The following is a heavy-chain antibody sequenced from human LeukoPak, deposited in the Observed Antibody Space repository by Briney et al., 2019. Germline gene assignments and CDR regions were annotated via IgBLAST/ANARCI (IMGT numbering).Heavy chain of an antibody. D-gene: IGHD3-22*01. J-gene: IGHJ4*02. CDR2: IYHSGST. CDR3: ARGEYYYDSSGYLIRD. V-gene: IGHV4-30-2*01. CDR1: GASISSGGYS. Sequence: DLSETLSLTCAVSGASISSGGYSWSWIRQPPGKGLEWIGYIYHSGSTYYNPSLKGRVTISVDRSKNQFSLKLSSVTAADTAVYYCARGEYYYDSSGYLIRDWGQGTLVTVSS.